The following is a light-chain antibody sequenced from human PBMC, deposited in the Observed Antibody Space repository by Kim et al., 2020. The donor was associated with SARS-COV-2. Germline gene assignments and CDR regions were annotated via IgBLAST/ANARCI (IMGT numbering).Light chain of an antibody. V-gene: IGKV1-33*01. J-gene: IGKJ2*01. Sequence: DIQMTQSPSSLSASVGDRVTIICRASQDISNYLNWYQHKPGKAPKLLIYDASSLETGVPSRFRRSGFGTDFTFTIDNLQPEDIATYYCQQSHNLPYTFGQGTKLEIK. CDR1: QDISNY. CDR3: QQSHNLPYT. CDR2: DAS.